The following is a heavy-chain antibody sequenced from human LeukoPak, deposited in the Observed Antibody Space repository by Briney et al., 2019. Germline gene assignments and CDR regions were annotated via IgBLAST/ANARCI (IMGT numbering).Heavy chain of an antibody. CDR2: MNPNSGNT. CDR1: GYTFTSYD. D-gene: IGHD3-16*02. CDR3: ARQSVDGRYTFDY. V-gene: IGHV1-8*01. J-gene: IGHJ4*02. Sequence: ASVKVSCKASGYTFTSYDINWVRQATGQGLEWMGWMNPNSGNTGYAQKFQGRVTTTRNTSISTAYMELSSLKASDTAMYYCARQSVDGRYTFDYWGQGTLVTVSS.